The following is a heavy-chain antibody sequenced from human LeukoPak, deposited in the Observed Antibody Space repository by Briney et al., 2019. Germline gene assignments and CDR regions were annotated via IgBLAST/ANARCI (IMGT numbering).Heavy chain of an antibody. D-gene: IGHD4-17*01. J-gene: IGHJ2*01. CDR2: INHSGST. CDR1: GGSFSGYY. CDR3: ARHSPKRKYGYWYFDL. Sequence: PSETLSLTCAVYGGSFSGYYWSWIRQPPGKGLEWIGEINHSGSTNYNPSLKSRVTISVDTSKNQFSLKLSSVTAADTAVYYCARHSPKRKYGYWYFDLWGRGTLVTVSS. V-gene: IGHV4-34*01.